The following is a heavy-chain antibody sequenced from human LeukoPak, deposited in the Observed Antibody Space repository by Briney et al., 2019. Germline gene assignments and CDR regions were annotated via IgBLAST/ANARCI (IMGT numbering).Heavy chain of an antibody. CDR3: AKDWSYYGSGSYHDY. CDR1: GFTFDDYA. CDR2: ISWNSGSI. J-gene: IGHJ4*02. V-gene: IGHV3-9*01. Sequence: GGSLRLSCAASGFTFDDYAMHWVRQAPGKGLEWVSGISWNSGSIGYADSVKGRFTISRDNAKNSLYLQMNSLRAEDTALYYCAKDWSYYGSGSYHDYWGQGTLVTVSS. D-gene: IGHD3-10*01.